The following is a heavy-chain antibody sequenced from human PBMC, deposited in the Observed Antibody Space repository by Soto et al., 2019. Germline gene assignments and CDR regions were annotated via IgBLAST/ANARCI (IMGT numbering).Heavy chain of an antibody. Sequence: QVQLVESGGGMVQPGRSLRLSCAASGFTFSSYAMHWVRQAPGKGLEWVAVISYDGSNKYYADSVKGRFTISRDNSKNTLYLQMNSLRAEDTAVYYCARDSGMYYYDSSGYEWFDPWGQGTLVTVSS. CDR3: ARDSGMYYYDSSGYEWFDP. CDR1: GFTFSSYA. V-gene: IGHV3-30-3*01. CDR2: ISYDGSNK. J-gene: IGHJ5*02. D-gene: IGHD3-22*01.